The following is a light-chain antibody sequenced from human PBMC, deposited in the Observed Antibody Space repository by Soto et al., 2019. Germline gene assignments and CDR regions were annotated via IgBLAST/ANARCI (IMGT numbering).Light chain of an antibody. CDR3: PNYNIAPYA. CDR1: QDISYF. Sequence: DIQMTQSPSSLSASVGDRVTITCRASQDISYFIAWYQQKPGENPKVLIYATSTLQSGVPSRFSGGGSGTDFTLTINSLQPEDVGTYFCPNYNIAPYAFGQGTNLEIK. J-gene: IGKJ2*01. V-gene: IGKV1-27*01. CDR2: ATS.